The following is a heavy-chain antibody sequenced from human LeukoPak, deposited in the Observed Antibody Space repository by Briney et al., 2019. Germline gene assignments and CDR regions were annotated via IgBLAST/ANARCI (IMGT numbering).Heavy chain of an antibody. CDR3: ARSPPTTVTTSRYWYFDL. CDR2: IYYSGST. CDR1: GGSISSDY. D-gene: IGHD4-17*01. V-gene: IGHV4-59*01. J-gene: IGHJ2*01. Sequence: SETLSLTCTVSGGSISSDYWSWIRQPPGKGLEWIGYIYYSGSTNYNPSLKSRVTISVDTSKNQFSLKLSSVTAADTAVCYCARSPPTTVTTSRYWYFDLWGRGTLVTVSS.